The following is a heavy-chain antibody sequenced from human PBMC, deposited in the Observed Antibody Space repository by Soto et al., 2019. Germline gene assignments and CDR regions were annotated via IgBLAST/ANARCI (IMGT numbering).Heavy chain of an antibody. V-gene: IGHV4-39*01. CDR1: GASISNTSYY. CDR3: GRPWGIGLTPPGP. D-gene: IGHD6-13*01. Sequence: PSKTLSLTCTVSGASISNTSYYWGWIRQSPGKGLEWIGNIYYSGKTYYSPSLKSRVSISVDASRNQFSLRLSSVTAADTAVYYCGRPWGIGLTPPGPWGQGVLVTVSS. J-gene: IGHJ5*02. CDR2: IYYSGKT.